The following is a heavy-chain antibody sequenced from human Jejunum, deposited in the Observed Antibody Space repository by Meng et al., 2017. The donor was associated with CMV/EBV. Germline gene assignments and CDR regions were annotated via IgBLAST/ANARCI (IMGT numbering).Heavy chain of an antibody. D-gene: IGHD3-22*01. Sequence: SADSISNSNWCAWVRQFPGKGLEWIGEVYHSGTTNYNPSLKSRVTISVDKSKNQFFLQMTSLTAADTAVYYCARKISSGYYLNWFDPWGRGTLVTVSS. CDR3: ARKISSGYYLNWFDP. CDR2: VYHSGTT. V-gene: IGHV4-4*02. CDR1: ADSISNSNW. J-gene: IGHJ5*02.